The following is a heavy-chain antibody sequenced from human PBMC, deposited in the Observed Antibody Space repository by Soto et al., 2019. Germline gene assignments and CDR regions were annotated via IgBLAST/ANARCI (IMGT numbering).Heavy chain of an antibody. V-gene: IGHV4-31*03. CDR2: IYYSGST. J-gene: IGHJ4*02. Sequence: SETLSLTCTVSGVSISSGGYYWSWIRQHPGKGLEWIGYIYYSGSTYYNPSLKSRVTISVDTSKNQFSLKLSSVTAADTAVYYCASSDYGDYALDYWGQGTMVTVS. CDR3: ASSDYGDYALDY. CDR1: GVSISSGGYY. D-gene: IGHD4-17*01.